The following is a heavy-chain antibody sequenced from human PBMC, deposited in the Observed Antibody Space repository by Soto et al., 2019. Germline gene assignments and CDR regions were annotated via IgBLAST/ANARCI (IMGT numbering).Heavy chain of an antibody. CDR2: IPYTGST. CDR3: AREGVAAPYYYYGMDV. J-gene: IGHJ6*02. V-gene: IGHV4-59*01. Sequence: SETLSLTCTVSGDSIRSYYWSWIRQPPGKGLEWIGYIPYTGSTHYNPSLKSRVTISADTSKNQFSLKLSSVTTADTALYYCAREGVAAPYYYYGMDVWGQGSTVTVSS. D-gene: IGHD2-15*01. CDR1: GDSIRSYY.